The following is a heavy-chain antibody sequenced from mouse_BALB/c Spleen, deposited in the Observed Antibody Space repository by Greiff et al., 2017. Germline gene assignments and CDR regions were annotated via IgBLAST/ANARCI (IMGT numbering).Heavy chain of an antibody. J-gene: IGHJ4*01. V-gene: IGHV5-17*02. D-gene: IGHD2-1*01. CDR2: ISSGSSTI. CDR3: ARSLYGNYGYAMDY. CDR1: GFTFSSFG. Sequence: EVKLVESGGGLVQPGGSRKLSCAASGFTFSSFGMHWVRQAPEKGLEWVAYISSGSSTIYYADTVKGRFTISRDNPKNTLFLQMTSLRSEDTAMYYCARSLYGNYGYAMDYWGQGTSVTVSS.